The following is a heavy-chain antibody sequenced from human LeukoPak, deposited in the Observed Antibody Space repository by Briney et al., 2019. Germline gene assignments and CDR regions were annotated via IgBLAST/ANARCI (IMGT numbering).Heavy chain of an antibody. CDR1: GYTFTGHY. D-gene: IGHD6-13*01. V-gene: IGHV1-2*02. Sequence: TSVKLSCKASGYTFTGHYMQWVRQAPGQGLEWMGWISPNSGDTLHAQKFQGRVTMARDTSINTAYMELSNLRSDDTAVYYCARARQGAGTYAFDIWGQGTMVTVSS. J-gene: IGHJ3*02. CDR3: ARARQGAGTYAFDI. CDR2: ISPNSGDT.